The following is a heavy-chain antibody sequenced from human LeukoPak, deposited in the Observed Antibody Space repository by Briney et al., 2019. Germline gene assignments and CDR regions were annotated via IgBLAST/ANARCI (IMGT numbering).Heavy chain of an antibody. CDR2: VYYGGST. J-gene: IGHJ4*02. V-gene: IGHV4-39*07. Sequence: SETLSLTCTVSGGSISSSSYYWGWIRQPPGEGLEWIGSVYYGGSTYYNPSLKSRVTISVDTSKNQFSLKLSSVTAADTAVYYCARSYYYGSGPRIFDYWGQGTLVTVSS. CDR3: ARSYYYGSGPRIFDY. D-gene: IGHD3-10*01. CDR1: GGSISSSSYY.